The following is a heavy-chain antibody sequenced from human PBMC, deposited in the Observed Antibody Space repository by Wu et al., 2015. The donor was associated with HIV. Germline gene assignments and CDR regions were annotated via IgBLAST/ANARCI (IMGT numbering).Heavy chain of an antibody. CDR3: ARDFVGRATVVTPGIFDY. Sequence: QLVQSGXAVKKPGDSVKVVLVRFLVTNLNLFGINWVRQAPGQGPEWVAWISPLNGKTNYAKKIQGRVAVTIDTPTDTVYMELRSLRSDDTAVYYCARDFVGRATVVTPGIFDYWGEGTLVTVSS. CDR1: VTNLNLFG. V-gene: IGHV1-18*01. D-gene: IGHD4-23*01. J-gene: IGHJ4*02. CDR2: ISPLNGKT.